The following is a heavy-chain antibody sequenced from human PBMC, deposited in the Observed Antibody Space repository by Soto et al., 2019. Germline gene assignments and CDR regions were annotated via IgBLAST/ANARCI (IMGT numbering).Heavy chain of an antibody. Sequence: QVQLVQSGAEVKKPGSSVKVSCQASGGTFSSYAISWVRQAPGQGLEWMGGIIPIFGTANYAQKFQGRVTLTADESTSTGYLELSSLSSEVTALYYCARVIYGDYPPGWFDPWGQGTLVTVSS. D-gene: IGHD4-17*01. J-gene: IGHJ5*02. CDR2: IIPIFGTA. CDR3: ARVIYGDYPPGWFDP. V-gene: IGHV1-69*01. CDR1: GGTFSSYA.